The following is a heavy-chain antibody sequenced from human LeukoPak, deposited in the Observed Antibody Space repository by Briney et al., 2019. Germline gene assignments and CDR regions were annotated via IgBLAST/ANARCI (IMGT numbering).Heavy chain of an antibody. CDR2: INPSGGST. Sequence: ASVKDSCKASGYTFTSYYIHWVRQAPGQGLEWMGVINPSGGSTNSAQKFQGRVTMTRDTSTSTVYMELSSLRSEDTAVYSCSRSKRLSGSYDYWGQGTLVTVSS. V-gene: IGHV1-46*01. CDR1: GYTFTSYY. J-gene: IGHJ4*02. D-gene: IGHD3-10*01. CDR3: SRSKRLSGSYDY.